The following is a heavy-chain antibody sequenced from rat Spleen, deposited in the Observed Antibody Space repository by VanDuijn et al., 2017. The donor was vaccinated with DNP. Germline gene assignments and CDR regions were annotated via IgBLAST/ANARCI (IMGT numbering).Heavy chain of an antibody. CDR1: GFTFSSYW. V-gene: IGHV5-58*01. Sequence: EVQLVETGGDLVQPGRSLKLSCVASGFTFSSYWMYWIRQTPGKGLEWIASISTDGATTYYPDSVKGRFTISRDNAENTVYLQMNSLRSEDTATYYCATQGPFAYWGQGTLVTVSS. CDR3: ATQGPFAY. D-gene: IGHD3-1*01. CDR2: ISTDGATT. J-gene: IGHJ3*01.